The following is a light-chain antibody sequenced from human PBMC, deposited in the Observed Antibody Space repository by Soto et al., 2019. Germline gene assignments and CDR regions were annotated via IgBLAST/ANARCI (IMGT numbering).Light chain of an antibody. V-gene: IGKV2-28*01. CDR2: LGS. CDR3: MQSLQTPVT. CDR1: QSLLHTNGYNY. J-gene: IGKJ1*01. Sequence: DIVMTQSPLSLIVTSGEPASISCRSSQSLLHTNGYNYLDWYLQKPGQSPQLLIYLGSNRASGVPDRFSGSGSGTDFTLKISRVEAEDVGVYFCMQSLQTPVTFVQGTKVEIK.